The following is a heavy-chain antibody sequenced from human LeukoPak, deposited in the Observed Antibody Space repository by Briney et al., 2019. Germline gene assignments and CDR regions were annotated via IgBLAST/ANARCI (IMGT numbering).Heavy chain of an antibody. CDR1: GASISSYY. J-gene: IGHJ4*02. CDR2: IYYSGST. V-gene: IGHV4-59*08. Sequence: SETLSLTCTVSGASISSYYWSWIRQPPGKGLEWIGYIYYSGSTNYNPSLKSRVTISVDTSKNQFSLKLSSVTAADTAVYYCATSRYSSGWYIDYWGQGTLVTVSS. D-gene: IGHD6-19*01. CDR3: ATSRYSSGWYIDY.